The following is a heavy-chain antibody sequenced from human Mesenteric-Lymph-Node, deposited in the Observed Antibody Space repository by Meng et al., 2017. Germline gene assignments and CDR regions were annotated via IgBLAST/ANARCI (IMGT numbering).Heavy chain of an antibody. Sequence: HPPESAPALVTPSHTRSLTCTVSGGTISSGYCYWSWLRQPPGKGLEWIGCIYYSGSTYYNPSLKGRVTISVDTSKNQFSLNLSSVTAADTAVYYCARGQRSYSGSYPEWFDPWGQGTLVTVSS. CDR2: IYYSGST. J-gene: IGHJ5*02. D-gene: IGHD1-26*01. CDR1: GGTISSGYCY. CDR3: ARGQRSYSGSYPEWFDP. V-gene: IGHV4-30-4*01.